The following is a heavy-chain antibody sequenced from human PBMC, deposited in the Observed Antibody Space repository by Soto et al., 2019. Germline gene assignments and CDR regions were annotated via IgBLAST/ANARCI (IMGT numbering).Heavy chain of an antibody. CDR3: PHRRGVEVPAAIPTYYYYGMDV. CDR1: GFSLSTSGVG. CDR2: IYWNDDK. V-gene: IGHV2-5*01. D-gene: IGHD2-2*01. J-gene: IGHJ6*02. Sequence: QITLKESGPTLVNPTQPLTLTCTFSGFSLSTSGVGVGWIRQPPGKALEWLALIYWNDDKRYSPSLKSRLNITKHTSKNQVVLTMTNIDPVDSATYYCPHRRGVEVPAAIPTYYYYGMDVWGQGTTVTVSS.